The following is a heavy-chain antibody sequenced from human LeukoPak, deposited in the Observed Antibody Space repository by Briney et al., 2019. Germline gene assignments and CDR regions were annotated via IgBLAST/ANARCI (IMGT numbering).Heavy chain of an antibody. CDR1: GFTFNNYA. CDR2: ISSGGST. D-gene: IGHD2-2*01. CDR3: AKDTCSTSPYYFDY. Sequence: GGSLRLSCAAAGFTFNNYAMSWVRQAPGKGLKWVSGISSGGSTYYADSVKGRFTISRDNSKNTLYLQMNSLRAEDTAVYYCAKDTCSTSPYYFDYWGQGTLVTVSS. V-gene: IGHV3-23*01. J-gene: IGHJ4*02.